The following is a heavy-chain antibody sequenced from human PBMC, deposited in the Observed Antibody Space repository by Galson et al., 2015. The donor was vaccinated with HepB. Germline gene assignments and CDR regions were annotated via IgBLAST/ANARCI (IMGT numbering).Heavy chain of an antibody. CDR2: IYPGDSET. CDR1: GYSFTSHW. V-gene: IGHV5-51*01. J-gene: IGHJ6*02. D-gene: IGHD2-2*01. Sequence: SCKGSGYSFTSHWIGWVRQMPGKGLECMGIIYPGDSETRYSPSFQGQVTLSADKSTNTAYLQWSSLNASDTAMYYCARLGHEGYHYYGMDVWGQGTTVTVSS. CDR3: ARLGHEGYHYYGMDV.